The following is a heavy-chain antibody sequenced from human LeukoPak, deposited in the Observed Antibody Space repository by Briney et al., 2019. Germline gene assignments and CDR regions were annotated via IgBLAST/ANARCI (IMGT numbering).Heavy chain of an antibody. D-gene: IGHD1-26*01. J-gene: IGHJ5*02. V-gene: IGHV3-30*04. CDR3: ARSSGSYFSRWFDP. CDR1: GFTFSTYP. CDR2: ISYDGSNK. Sequence: GGSLRLSCAASGFTFSTYPMHWVRQAPGKGLEWVAVISYDGSNKYYADSVKGRFTISRDNSKSTLYLQMSSLRAEDTTVYYCARSSGSYFSRWFDPWGQGTLVTVSS.